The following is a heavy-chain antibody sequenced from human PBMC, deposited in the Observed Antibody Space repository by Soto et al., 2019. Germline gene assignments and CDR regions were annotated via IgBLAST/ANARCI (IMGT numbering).Heavy chain of an antibody. CDR1: GFSLPTDRVG. J-gene: IGHJ4*02. CDR3: AHAYGGRALY. D-gene: IGHD1-26*01. Sequence: QITLKESGPTLVKPTQTLTLTCTFSGFSLPTDRVGVGWIRQPPGKALEWLAVIYGDDSKTDRPSLKSRLTISKDTSQNQVALTITDMGPVDTATYYCAHAYGGRALYWGPGTLVTVSS. V-gene: IGHV2-5*02. CDR2: IYGDDSK.